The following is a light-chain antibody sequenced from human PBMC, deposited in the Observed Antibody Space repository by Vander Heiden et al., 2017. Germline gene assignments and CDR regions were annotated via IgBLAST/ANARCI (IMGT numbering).Light chain of an antibody. CDR3: QQGYSTPYT. CDR2: AAS. CDR1: RSISSY. J-gene: IGKJ2*01. V-gene: IGKV1-39*01. Sequence: IQMTHSPSSLSASAGDRATITCRTNRSISSYLDWYQQKPGKAPQLLIYAASSLQSGVPSRFSGSGSGTDFTLTISSLQPEDFATYYCQQGYSTPYTFGQGTKLEIK.